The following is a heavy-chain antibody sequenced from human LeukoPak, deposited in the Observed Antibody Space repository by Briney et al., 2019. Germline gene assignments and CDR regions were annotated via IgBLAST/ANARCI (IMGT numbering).Heavy chain of an antibody. V-gene: IGHV3-23*01. CDR1: GFTLSTYA. Sequence: GGSLRLSCAASGFTLSTYAMSWVRQTPGKGLEWVAATSSSDAGTYHADSVRGRFTISRDNSKNTLYLQMNSLRAEDAAVYFCAKAPVSSCRGAYCYPFDSWGQGTLVTVSS. J-gene: IGHJ4*02. CDR2: TSSSDAGT. D-gene: IGHD2-21*01. CDR3: AKAPVSSCRGAYCYPFDS.